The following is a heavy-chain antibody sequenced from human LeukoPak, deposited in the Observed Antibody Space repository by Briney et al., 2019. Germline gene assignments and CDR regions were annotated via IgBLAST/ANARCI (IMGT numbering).Heavy chain of an antibody. CDR2: IYSGGST. V-gene: IGHV3-66*01. CDR3: ARAVPSRQAIDY. CDR1: GFTVSSNY. J-gene: IGHJ4*02. Sequence: GGSLRLSCAASGFTVSSNYMSWVRQAPGKGLEWVSVIYSGGSTYYADSVKDRFTISRDNSKNTLYLQMNSLIPEDTAVYYCARAVPSRQAIDYWGQGTLVTVSS.